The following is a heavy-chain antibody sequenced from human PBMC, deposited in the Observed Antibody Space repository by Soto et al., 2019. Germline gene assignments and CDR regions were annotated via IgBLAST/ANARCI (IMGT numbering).Heavy chain of an antibody. CDR1: GFTSDDFA. D-gene: IGHD1-26*01. CDR3: TRDGAFYGFDV. Sequence: GGSLRLSCIFSGFTSDDFALTWVRQAPGKGLEWLGLVRSKTYDGAAEYAASVKGRFTISRDESTSTAFLQMNRLKTEDTAVYYCTRDGAFYGFDVWGQGTTVTVSS. V-gene: IGHV3-49*04. CDR2: VRSKTYDGAA. J-gene: IGHJ6*02.